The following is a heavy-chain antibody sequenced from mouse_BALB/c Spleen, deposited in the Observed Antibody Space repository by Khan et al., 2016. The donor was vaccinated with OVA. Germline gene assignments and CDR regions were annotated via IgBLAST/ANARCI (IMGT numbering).Heavy chain of an antibody. CDR1: GSTFTSYW. V-gene: IGHV1S41*01. D-gene: IGHD1-1*01. CDR2: IAPGSGST. CDR3: ARSNYYGSGLYAMDY. Sequence: DLVMPGAAVTLSCKASGSTFTSYWINWIKQRPGQGLEWIGRIAPGSGSTSSNDMFKGKATLTVDASSSTAYIQLSSLSSEDSAVYFCARSNYYGSGLYAMDYWGQGTSVTVSS. J-gene: IGHJ4*01.